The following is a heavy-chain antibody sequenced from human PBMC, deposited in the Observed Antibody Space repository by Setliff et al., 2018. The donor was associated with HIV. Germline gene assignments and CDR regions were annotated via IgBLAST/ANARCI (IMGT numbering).Heavy chain of an antibody. CDR1: GGAIDDINW. D-gene: IGHD3-22*01. J-gene: IGHJ4*02. Sequence: SETLSLTCAVSGGAIDDINWWNWVRQSPGKGLEWIGYIYSSGSTNYNPSLKSRVTISVDRSQNHFSLKLSSVTAADTAVYYCAREVDYYDSSRYLLLYYFDSWGQGTLVTVSS. V-gene: IGHV4-4*02. CDR3: AREVDYYDSSRYLLLYYFDS. CDR2: IYSSGST.